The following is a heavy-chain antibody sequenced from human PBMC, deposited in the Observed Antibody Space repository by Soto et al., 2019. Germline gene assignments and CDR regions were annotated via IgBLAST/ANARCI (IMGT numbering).Heavy chain of an antibody. J-gene: IGHJ1*01. D-gene: IGHD6-13*01. Sequence: SQTLSLTCAISGDSVSSNSAAWNWIRQSPSRGLEWLGRIYYRSKWYNDYAVSVKSRITINPDTSKNQFSLQLNSVTPEDTAVYYCAREGNWSPYSSSSWFQHWGQGTLVTVSS. V-gene: IGHV6-1*01. CDR1: GDSVSSNSAA. CDR2: IYYRSKWYN. CDR3: AREGNWSPYSSSSWFQH.